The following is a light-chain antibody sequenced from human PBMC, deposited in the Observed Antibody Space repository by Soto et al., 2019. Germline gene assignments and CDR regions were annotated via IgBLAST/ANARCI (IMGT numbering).Light chain of an antibody. CDR3: QVWDSSSDHPI. Sequence: SYELTQPPSVSVAPGKTARITCGGNNIGSKSVHWYQQKPGQSPVLVIYYDSDRPSGIPERFSGSNSGNTATLTISRVEAGDEEDYYCQVWDSSSDHPIFGTGTKLTVL. CDR1: NIGSKS. J-gene: IGLJ1*01. V-gene: IGLV3-21*04. CDR2: YDS.